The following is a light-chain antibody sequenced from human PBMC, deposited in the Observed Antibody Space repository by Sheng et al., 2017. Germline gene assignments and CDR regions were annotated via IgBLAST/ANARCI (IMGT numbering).Light chain of an antibody. J-gene: IGKJ1*01. CDR1: QSIRTN. CDR2: GAS. Sequence: EIVLTQSPGTLSLSPGERVSLSCRASQSIRTNLAWFQQRPGQAPRLLIYGASTRAAGIPARFRGGGSGTEFTLTISSLQSEDFAVYFCQQFHSWPPWTFGRGTTVEIK. CDR3: QQFHSWPPWT. V-gene: IGKV3-15*01.